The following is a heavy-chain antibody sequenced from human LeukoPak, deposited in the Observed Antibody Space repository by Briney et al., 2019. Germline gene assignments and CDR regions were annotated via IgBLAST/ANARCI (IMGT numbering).Heavy chain of an antibody. Sequence: PGRSLRLSCAASGFTFSSYGMHWVRQAPGKGLEWVAVISYDGSNKYYADSVKGRFTISRDHSKNTLYLQMNSLRAEDTAVYYCAKLAHPVRVPDYWGQGTLVTVSS. CDR3: AKLAHPVRVPDY. V-gene: IGHV3-30*18. J-gene: IGHJ4*02. D-gene: IGHD1-1*01. CDR1: GFTFSSYG. CDR2: ISYDGSNK.